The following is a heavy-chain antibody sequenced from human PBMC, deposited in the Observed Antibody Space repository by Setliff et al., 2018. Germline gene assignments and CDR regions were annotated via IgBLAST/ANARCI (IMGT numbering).Heavy chain of an antibody. V-gene: IGHV4-38-2*01. Sequence: SETLSLTCAVSGYSISSGYYWGWIRQPPGKGLEWIGSIDHSGSTHYNPSLKSRVTISVDTAKNQFSLKLRSVTAADTAVYYCGRPLVGVTTGFDIWGQGTMVTVSS. CDR1: GYSISSGYY. J-gene: IGHJ3*02. CDR3: GRPLVGVTTGFDI. CDR2: IDHSGST. D-gene: IGHD1-26*01.